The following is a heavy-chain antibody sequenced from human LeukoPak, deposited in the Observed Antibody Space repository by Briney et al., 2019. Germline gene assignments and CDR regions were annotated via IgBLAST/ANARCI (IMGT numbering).Heavy chain of an antibody. D-gene: IGHD5-12*01. V-gene: IGHV3-30-3*01. J-gene: IGHJ4*02. Sequence: GGSLRLSCAASGFTFSSYAMDWVRQAPGKGLEWVAVISYDGSNKYYADSVKGRFTISRDNSKNTLYLQMNSLRTEDTAVHYCARPYGGYVDYYFDYWGQGTLVTASS. CDR1: GFTFSSYA. CDR3: ARPYGGYVDYYFDY. CDR2: ISYDGSNK.